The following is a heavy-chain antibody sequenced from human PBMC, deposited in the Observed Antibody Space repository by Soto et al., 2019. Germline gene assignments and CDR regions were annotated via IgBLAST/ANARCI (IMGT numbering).Heavy chain of an antibody. J-gene: IGHJ5*02. CDR1: GGSISSTNYA. D-gene: IGHD5-18*01. Sequence: QLQLQESGSGLVEPSQTLSLTCSVSGGSISSTNYAWSWIRQPPGKGLEWIGYIYHSGTTYSNPSLESRVIMSLDASKNQFALKLTSVTAADTAIYYCAKAGAGYGDDNWFDPWGQGTLVTVSS. CDR2: IYHSGTT. V-gene: IGHV4-30-2*01. CDR3: AKAGAGYGDDNWFDP.